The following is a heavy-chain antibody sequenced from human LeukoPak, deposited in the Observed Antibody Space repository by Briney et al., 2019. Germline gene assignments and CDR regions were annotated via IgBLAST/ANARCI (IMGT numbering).Heavy chain of an antibody. CDR3: TTDLGPKYYYYYYYMDV. CDR2: IKSKTDGGTT. J-gene: IGHJ6*03. V-gene: IGHV3-15*01. CDR1: GFTFSNAW. Sequence: PGGSLRLSCAASGFTFSNAWMSWVRQAPGRGLEWVGRIKSKTDGGTTDYAAPVKGRFTISRDDSKNTLYLQMNSLKTEGTAVYYCTTDLGPKYYYYYYYMDVWGKGTTVTVSS. D-gene: IGHD7-27*01.